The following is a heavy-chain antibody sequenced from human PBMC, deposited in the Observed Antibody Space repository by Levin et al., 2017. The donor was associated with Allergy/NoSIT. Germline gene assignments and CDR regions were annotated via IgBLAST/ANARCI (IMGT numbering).Heavy chain of an antibody. CDR1: GFTFSSYA. CDR2: ISGSGGST. V-gene: IGHV3-23*01. J-gene: IGHJ4*02. CDR3: AKDFKRGGSYSGGQGYFDY. Sequence: GESLKISCAASGFTFSSYAMNWVRQAPGKGLAWVSAISGSGGSTYYADSVKGRFTISRDNSKNTLYLQMNSLRAEDTAVYYCAKDFKRGGSYSGGQGYFDYWGQGTLVTVSS. D-gene: IGHD1-26*01.